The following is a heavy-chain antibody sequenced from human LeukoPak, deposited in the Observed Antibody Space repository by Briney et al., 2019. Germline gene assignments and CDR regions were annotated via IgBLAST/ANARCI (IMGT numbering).Heavy chain of an antibody. CDR1: GYTFTGYY. Sequence: ASVKVSCKASGYTFTGYYMHWVRQAPGQGLEWMGWINPNSGGTNYAQKFQGRVTMTRDTSISTAYMELSRLRSEDTAVYYCARRDYYGSGSSLWGQGTLVTVSS. D-gene: IGHD3-10*01. V-gene: IGHV1-2*02. CDR3: ARRDYYGSGSSL. J-gene: IGHJ4*02. CDR2: INPNSGGT.